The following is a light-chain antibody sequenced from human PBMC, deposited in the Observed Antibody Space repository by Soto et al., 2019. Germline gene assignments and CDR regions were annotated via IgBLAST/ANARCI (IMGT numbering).Light chain of an antibody. Sequence: DIVLTQSPGPLTLSPGERATLSCKASQSISNYLAWFQQRPGQAPRLLIYDTSKRATGVPDRFTGSWSGTDCTLTINRVEPEDASVYFCQQYAGSPRTLAQGTKVDIK. CDR1: QSISNY. CDR3: QQYAGSPRT. V-gene: IGKV3-20*01. CDR2: DTS. J-gene: IGKJ1*01.